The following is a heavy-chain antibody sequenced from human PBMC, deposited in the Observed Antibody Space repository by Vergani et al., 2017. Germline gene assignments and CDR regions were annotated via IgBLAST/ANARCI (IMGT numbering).Heavy chain of an antibody. V-gene: IGHV3-48*03. J-gene: IGHJ6*02. CDR2: ISSSGSTI. CDR3: ARAWGIAVAGTQYYYYGMDV. CDR1: GFTFSSYE. D-gene: IGHD6-19*01. Sequence: VQLVESGGGVVQPGRSLRLSCAASGFTFSSYEMNWVRQAPGKGLEWVSYISSSGSTIYYADSVKGRFTISRDNAKNSLYLQMNSLRAEDTAVYYCARAWGIAVAGTQYYYYGMDVWGQGTTVTVSS.